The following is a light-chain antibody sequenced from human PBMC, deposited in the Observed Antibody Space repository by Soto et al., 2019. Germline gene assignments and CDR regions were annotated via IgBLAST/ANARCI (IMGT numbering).Light chain of an antibody. Sequence: EIVLTQSPATLSLSPGERATLSCRASQSVGTYLAWYQHNPGQAPRLLIYDASNRATGIPARFSGSGSGTDFTLTISIPEPEDFAVYYCQQRYNWPNTFGQGTNLEIK. CDR1: QSVGTY. CDR2: DAS. J-gene: IGKJ2*01. CDR3: QQRYNWPNT. V-gene: IGKV3-11*01.